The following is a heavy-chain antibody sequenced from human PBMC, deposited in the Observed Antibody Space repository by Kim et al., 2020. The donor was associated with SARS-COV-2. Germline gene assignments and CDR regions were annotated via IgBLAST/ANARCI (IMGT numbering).Heavy chain of an antibody. J-gene: IGHJ6*02. D-gene: IGHD3-22*01. CDR2: INPSGGST. V-gene: IGHV1-46*01. CDR1: GYTFTSYY. CDR3: ALNYYDSSGYRGPYYYGMDV. Sequence: ASVKVSCKASGYTFTSYYMHWVRQAPGQGLEWMGIINPSGGSTSYAQKFQGRVTMTRDTSTSTVYMELSSLRSEDTAVYYCALNYYDSSGYRGPYYYGMDVWGQGTTVTVSS.